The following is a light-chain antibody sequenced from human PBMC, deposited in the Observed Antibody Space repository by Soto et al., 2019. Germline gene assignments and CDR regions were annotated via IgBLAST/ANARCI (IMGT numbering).Light chain of an antibody. J-gene: IGLJ2*01. CDR3: TSYTSSSSVV. Sequence: QSALTQPASVSGSPGQSITISCTGTISDVGGYNYVSWYQQHPGKAPKLMIYDVSDRPSGVSNRCSGSKSGNTASLTISGLQAEDEADYYCTSYTSSSSVVFGGGTKLTVL. CDR1: ISDVGGYNY. V-gene: IGLV2-14*01. CDR2: DVS.